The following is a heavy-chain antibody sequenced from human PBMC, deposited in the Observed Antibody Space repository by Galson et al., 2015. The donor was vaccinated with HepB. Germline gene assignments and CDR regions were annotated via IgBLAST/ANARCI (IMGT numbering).Heavy chain of an antibody. D-gene: IGHD3-3*01. CDR1: GFTFSGSA. J-gene: IGHJ6*03. Sequence: SLRLSCAASGFTFSGSAMHWVRQASGKGLEWVGRIRSKANSYATAYAASVKGRFTISRDDSKNTAYLQMNSLKTEDTAVYYCTSLLSRGFWSGYSYYYYYMDVWGKGTTVTVSS. CDR2: IRSKANSYAT. CDR3: TSLLSRGFWSGYSYYYYYMDV. V-gene: IGHV3-73*01.